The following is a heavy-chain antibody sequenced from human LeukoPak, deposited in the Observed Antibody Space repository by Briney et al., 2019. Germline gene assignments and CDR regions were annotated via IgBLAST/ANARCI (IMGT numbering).Heavy chain of an antibody. V-gene: IGHV3-48*03. D-gene: IGHD5-24*01. CDR2: ISSSGSTI. CDR1: GFTFSSYE. CDR3: ARTSGYNFFDY. Sequence: QPGGSLRLSCAASGFTFSSYEMNWVRQAPGKGLEWVSYISSSGSTIYYADSVKGRFTISRDNAKNTLDLQMNSLRAEDTAVYYCARTSGYNFFDYWGQGTLVTVSS. J-gene: IGHJ4*02.